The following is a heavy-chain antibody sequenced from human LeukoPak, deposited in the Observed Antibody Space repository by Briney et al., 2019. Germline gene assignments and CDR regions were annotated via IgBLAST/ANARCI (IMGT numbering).Heavy chain of an antibody. V-gene: IGHV4-30-2*01. CDR2: IYHSGST. CDR1: GGSISSGGYS. CDR3: ARGVAIRNNWFDP. J-gene: IGHJ5*02. Sequence: SETLSLTCAVSGGSISSGGYSWSWIRQPPGKGLEWIGYIYHSGSTYYNPSLKRRVTISVDRSKNQFSLKLSSVTAADTAVYYCARGVAIRNNWFDPWGQGTLVTVSS. D-gene: IGHD2-21*01.